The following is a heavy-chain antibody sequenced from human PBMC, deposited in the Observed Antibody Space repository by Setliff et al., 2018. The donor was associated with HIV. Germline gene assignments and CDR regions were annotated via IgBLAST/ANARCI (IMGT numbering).Heavy chain of an antibody. CDR1: GYSFTSNW. J-gene: IGHJ4*02. D-gene: IGHD5-12*01. CDR2: IDPVDSST. V-gene: IGHV5-10-1*01. Sequence: PRESLKISCKASGYSFTSNWISWVRQMPGKGLEWMGRIDPVDSSTNYSPSFQGHVTISADKSISTAYLQWSSLKASDTAMYYCASAGEWLPLDYWGQGTLVTVSS. CDR3: ASAGEWLPLDY.